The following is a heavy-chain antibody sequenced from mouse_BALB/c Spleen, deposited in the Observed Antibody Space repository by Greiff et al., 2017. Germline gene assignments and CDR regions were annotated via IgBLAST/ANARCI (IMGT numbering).Heavy chain of an antibody. CDR1: GFTFSDYY. D-gene: IGHD2-14*01. CDR2: ISDGGSYT. J-gene: IGHJ3*01. CDR3: AREDYRYDAWFAY. Sequence: EVHLVESGGGLVKPGGSLKLSCAASGFTFSDYYMYWVRQTPEKRLEWVATISDGGSYTYYPDSVKGRFTISRDNAKNNLYLQMSSLKSEDTAMYYCAREDYRYDAWFAYWGQGTLVTVSA. V-gene: IGHV5-4*02.